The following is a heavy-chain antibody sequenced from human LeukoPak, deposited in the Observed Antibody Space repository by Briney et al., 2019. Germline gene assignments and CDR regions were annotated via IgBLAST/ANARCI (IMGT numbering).Heavy chain of an antibody. Sequence: GRSRRLSCAASGFTFSSYAMHWVRQAPGKGLEWVAVISYDGSNKYYADSVKGRFTISRDNSKNTLYLQMNSLRAEDTAVYYCAREEEQWLVPDYWGQGTLVTVS. CDR2: ISYDGSNK. J-gene: IGHJ4*02. CDR3: AREEEQWLVPDY. D-gene: IGHD6-19*01. CDR1: GFTFSSYA. V-gene: IGHV3-30*04.